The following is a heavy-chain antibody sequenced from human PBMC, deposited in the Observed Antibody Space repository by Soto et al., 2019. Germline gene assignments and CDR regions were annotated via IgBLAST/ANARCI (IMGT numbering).Heavy chain of an antibody. CDR1: GYTFTSYD. V-gene: IGHV1-8*01. Sequence: ASVKVSCKAAGYTFTSYDINWVRQATGQGLEWMGWMNPNSGNTGHAQKFQGRVTMTRNTSISTAYMELSRLRTEDTALYYCAKDMWSSYSSSWFVYYYGMDVWGQGTTVTVSS. D-gene: IGHD6-13*01. J-gene: IGHJ6*02. CDR2: MNPNSGNT. CDR3: AKDMWSSYSSSWFVYYYGMDV.